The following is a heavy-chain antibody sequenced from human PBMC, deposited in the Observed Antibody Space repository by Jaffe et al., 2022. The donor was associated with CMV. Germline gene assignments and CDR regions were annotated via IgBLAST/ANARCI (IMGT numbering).Heavy chain of an antibody. CDR3: ARTSGETGTTDY. Sequence: QVQLVQSGAEVKKPGSSVKVSCKASGGTFSSYAISWVRQAPGQGLEWMGRIIPILGIANYAQKFQGRVTITADKSTSTAYMELSSLRSEDTAVYYCARTSGETGTTDYWGQGTLVTVSS. J-gene: IGHJ4*02. D-gene: IGHD1-7*01. V-gene: IGHV1-69*09. CDR1: GGTFSSYA. CDR2: IIPILGIA.